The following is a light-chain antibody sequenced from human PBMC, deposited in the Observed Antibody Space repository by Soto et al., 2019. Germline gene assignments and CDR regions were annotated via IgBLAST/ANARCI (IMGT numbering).Light chain of an antibody. Sequence: DIVMTQSPDSLAVSLGERATINCKSSQSVLYSSNNKNYLAWYQQKTGQPPKLLIYWSSTRESVVPDRFSGSGSGTDFTITISSRQAEDLAVYYRQQYYSTPTWTFGQGTKVEIK. CDR2: WSS. CDR3: QQYYSTPTWT. CDR1: QSVLYSSNNKNY. V-gene: IGKV4-1*01. J-gene: IGKJ1*01.